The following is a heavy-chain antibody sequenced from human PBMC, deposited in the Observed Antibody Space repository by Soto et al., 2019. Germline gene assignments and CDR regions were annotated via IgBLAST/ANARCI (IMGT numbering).Heavy chain of an antibody. CDR1: GGSISSGGYY. Sequence: PSETLSLTCTVSGGSISSGGYYWSWIRQHPGKGLEWIGRIYATGTTDYNPSLKSRVMMSVDTSKKQFSLKLRSVTAADTAVYYCVRDGTKTLRDWFDPWGQGISVTVSS. V-gene: IGHV4-31*03. CDR2: IYATGTT. D-gene: IGHD1-1*01. J-gene: IGHJ5*02. CDR3: VRDGTKTLRDWFDP.